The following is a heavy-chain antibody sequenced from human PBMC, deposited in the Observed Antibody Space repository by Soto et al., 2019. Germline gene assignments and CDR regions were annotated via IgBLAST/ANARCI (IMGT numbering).Heavy chain of an antibody. Sequence: PSETLSLTCSVSGGSITSHYCSWFRQPPGKGLEWIGYIHHSGSTSYNPSLKSRVTMSVDTSKNHFSLKVNSVTAADTALYHCARQGFGKLHGLVDVWGPGTTVTVSS. CDR2: IHHSGST. CDR1: GGSITSHY. D-gene: IGHD3-10*01. J-gene: IGHJ6*02. V-gene: IGHV4-59*08. CDR3: ARQGFGKLHGLVDV.